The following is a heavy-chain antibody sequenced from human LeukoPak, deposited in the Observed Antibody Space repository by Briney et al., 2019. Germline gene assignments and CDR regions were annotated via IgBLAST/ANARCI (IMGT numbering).Heavy chain of an antibody. D-gene: IGHD3-16*01. J-gene: IGHJ4*02. V-gene: IGHV4-61*02. CDR3: AKPTPAYSVYSDY. CDR2: IYTSGST. CDR1: GGSISSGSYY. Sequence: SQTLSLTCTVSGGSISSGSYYWSWIRQPAGKGLEWIGRIYTSGSTNYNPSLKSRVTISVDTSKNQFSLKLSSVTAADTAVYYCAKPTPAYSVYSDYWGQGTLVTVSS.